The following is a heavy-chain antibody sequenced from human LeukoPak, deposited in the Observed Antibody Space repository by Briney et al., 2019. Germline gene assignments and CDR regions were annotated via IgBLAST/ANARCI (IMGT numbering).Heavy chain of an antibody. CDR1: GASFSGFY. CDR3: ARDWWLGSPSLQGYFYGLDV. V-gene: IGHV4-59*01. J-gene: IGHJ6*02. Sequence: KPSDTLSLTCTVSGASFSGFYWTWIRQAPGKGLEWIGNIYNSGSIEYTPSLKSRATISVDTSKNQFSLRLSSVTAADTAVYYCARDWWLGSPSLQGYFYGLDVWGQGTTVTVSS. D-gene: IGHD2-2*01. CDR2: IYNSGSI.